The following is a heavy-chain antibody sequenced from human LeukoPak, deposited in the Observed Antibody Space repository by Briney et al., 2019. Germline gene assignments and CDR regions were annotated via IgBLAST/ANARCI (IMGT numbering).Heavy chain of an antibody. CDR3: ARYSSSSGVDY. Sequence: PSETLSLTCTVSGGSISSGSYYWGWIRQPAGKGLEWIGRIYTSGSTSYNPSLKSRVTISLDTSKNQFSLKLSSVTAADTAVYYCARYSSSSGVDYWGQGTLVTVSS. CDR1: GGSISSGSYY. J-gene: IGHJ4*02. CDR2: IYTSGST. D-gene: IGHD6-6*01. V-gene: IGHV4-61*02.